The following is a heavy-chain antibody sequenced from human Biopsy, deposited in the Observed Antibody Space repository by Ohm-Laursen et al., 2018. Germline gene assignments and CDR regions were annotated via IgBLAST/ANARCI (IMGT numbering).Heavy chain of an antibody. CDR3: AKWAGHDYGRNPANDPFDM. V-gene: IGHV3-23*01. D-gene: IGHD4-23*01. CDR1: GFTFCIYA. Sequence: SLRLSCAAPGFTFCIYAMSWVRQAPGKRPEWVFAITGSGGSPFYANSVKGRFTISRDNSKNTLHLQMNSLRAEDTAVYYCAKWAGHDYGRNPANDPFDMWGQGTVVTVSS. J-gene: IGHJ3*02. CDR2: ITGSGGSP.